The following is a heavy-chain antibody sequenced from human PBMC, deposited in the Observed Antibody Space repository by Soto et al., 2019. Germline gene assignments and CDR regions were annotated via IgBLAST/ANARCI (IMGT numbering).Heavy chain of an antibody. Sequence: QVQLVQSGTEVKKPGSSVKVSCKASGDTFSFYTINWVRQAPGLGLEWVGRINPIVSMSNYAQKFQVRVSMTADTYTSTASMELRSLRSDDTAMYFWAASYGSGYRAFDYWGQGALVIVSS. V-gene: IGHV1-69*02. D-gene: IGHD3-10*01. CDR3: AASYGSGYRAFDY. CDR2: INPIVSMS. J-gene: IGHJ4*02. CDR1: GDTFSFYT.